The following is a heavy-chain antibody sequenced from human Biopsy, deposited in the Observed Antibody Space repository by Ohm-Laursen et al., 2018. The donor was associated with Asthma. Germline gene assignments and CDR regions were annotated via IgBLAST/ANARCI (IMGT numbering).Heavy chain of an antibody. V-gene: IGHV1-69*13. CDR3: ATVGQLLSSSGYYFAY. D-gene: IGHD3-22*01. CDR2: IIPIFGTA. J-gene: IGHJ4*02. CDR1: GGTFSSYA. Sequence: SVKVSCKASGGTFSSYAISWVRQAPGQGLEWMGGIIPIFGTANYAQKFQGRVTITADESTSTAYMELSRLTSDDTAVYYCATVGQLLSSSGYYFAYWGQGTLVTVSS.